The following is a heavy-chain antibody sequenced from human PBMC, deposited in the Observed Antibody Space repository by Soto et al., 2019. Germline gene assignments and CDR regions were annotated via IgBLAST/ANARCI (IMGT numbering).Heavy chain of an antibody. CDR2: MHSSGST. Sequence: QVQLQESGPGLVKSSETLSLTCTISGDSISSYYWNWIRQPPGKGLEWIGNMHSSGSTNYNPSLNSRVTISLDTSKNQFSLKLNSVTAADTAVYYCARGGGWLPVFGGQGTLVTVS. J-gene: IGHJ1*01. V-gene: IGHV4-59*01. CDR1: GDSISSYY. CDR3: ARGGGWLPVF. D-gene: IGHD3-22*01.